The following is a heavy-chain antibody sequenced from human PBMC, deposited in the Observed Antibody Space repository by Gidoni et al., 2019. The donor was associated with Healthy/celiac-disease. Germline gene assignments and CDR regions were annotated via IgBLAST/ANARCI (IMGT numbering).Heavy chain of an antibody. D-gene: IGHD6-25*01. J-gene: IGHJ4*02. CDR1: GFTFDDYA. CDR3: AKAGAADGYYFDY. V-gene: IGHV3-9*01. Sequence: EVQLVESGGGLVQPGRSLRLSCAASGFTFDDYAMHGVRQAPGKGLEWVSGISWNSGSIGYADSVKGRFTISRDNAKNSLYLQMNSLRAEDTALYYCAKAGAADGYYFDYWGQGTLVTVSS. CDR2: ISWNSGSI.